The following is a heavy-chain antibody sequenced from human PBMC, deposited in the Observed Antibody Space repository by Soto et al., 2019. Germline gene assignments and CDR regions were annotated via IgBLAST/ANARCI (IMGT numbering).Heavy chain of an antibody. CDR1: GFTFSSYG. D-gene: IGHD6-19*01. Sequence: GGSLRLSCAASGFTFSSYGMHWVRQAPGKGLEWVAVISYDGSNKYYADSVKGRFTISRDNSKNTLYLQMNSLRAEDTAVYYCAKVSEGLDFDYWGQGTLVTVSS. J-gene: IGHJ4*02. CDR2: ISYDGSNK. V-gene: IGHV3-30*18. CDR3: AKVSEGLDFDY.